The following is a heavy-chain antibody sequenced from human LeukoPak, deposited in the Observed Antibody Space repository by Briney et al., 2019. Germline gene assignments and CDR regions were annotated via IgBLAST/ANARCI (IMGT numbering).Heavy chain of an antibody. CDR2: IYYSGST. CDR1: GGSISSYY. D-gene: IGHD2-2*01. CDR3: ARARVYCSSTSCQDYYGMDV. J-gene: IGHJ6*02. Sequence: SETLSLTCTVSGGSISSYYWSWIRQPPGKGLEWIGYIYYSGSTNYNPSLKSRVTISVDTSKNQFSLKLSSVTAADTAVYYCARARVYCSSTSCQDYYGMDVWGQGTTVTVCS. V-gene: IGHV4-59*01.